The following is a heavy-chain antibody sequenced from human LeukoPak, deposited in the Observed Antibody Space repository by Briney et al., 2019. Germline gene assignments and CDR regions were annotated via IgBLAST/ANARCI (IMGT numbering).Heavy chain of an antibody. CDR3: ATDQLGGYGSYDY. CDR1: TFTFSSYT. J-gene: IGHJ4*02. CDR2: ITSSSSYI. D-gene: IGHD3-10*01. V-gene: IGHV3-21*01. Sequence: PGGSLRLSCAASTFTFSSYTMHWIRQAPGKGLEWVSSITSSSSYIYYTDSVKGRFTISRDNAKNSVYLQMNSLRAEDTAVNYCATDQLGGYGSYDYWGQGTLVTVSS.